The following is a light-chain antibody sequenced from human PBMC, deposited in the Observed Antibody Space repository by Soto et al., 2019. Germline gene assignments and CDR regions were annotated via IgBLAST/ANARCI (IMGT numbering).Light chain of an antibody. J-gene: IGKJ4*01. CDR2: KAS. CDR3: QQYNSSPLT. CDR1: QSIGAS. Sequence: DIQMTQSPSTLYASVGDRVPITCRASQSIGASLAWFQQKPGKAPNLLIYKASSLESGVPSRFSGSGSGTEFTLTISTLQPDDFATYYCQQYNSSPLTFGGGTKVEIK. V-gene: IGKV1-5*03.